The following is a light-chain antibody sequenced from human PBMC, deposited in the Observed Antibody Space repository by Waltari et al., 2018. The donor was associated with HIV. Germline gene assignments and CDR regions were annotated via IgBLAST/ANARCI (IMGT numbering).Light chain of an antibody. J-gene: IGLJ3*02. V-gene: IGLV1-40*01. CDR3: QSYDSSLTTWV. Sequence: QSVLTQPPSVSGAPGQRVTISCTGSTSNIGAGYDVHWYQQLPGTAPKLLIYGNSNPPSGVPDRLSGSKSGTSASLAITGLQAADEADYYCQSYDSSLTTWVFGGGTKLTVL. CDR2: GNS. CDR1: TSNIGAGYD.